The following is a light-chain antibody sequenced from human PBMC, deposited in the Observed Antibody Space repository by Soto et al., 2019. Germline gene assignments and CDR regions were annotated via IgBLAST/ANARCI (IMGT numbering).Light chain of an antibody. CDR2: SYN. CDR1: SSNIGSNT. J-gene: IGLJ2*01. V-gene: IGLV1-44*01. CDR3: VAWYDVLNGVV. Sequence: QSVLTQPPSASGTPGQRVTISCSGSSSNIGSNTVIWYQQLPGTAPKLLIYSYNQRPSGVPDRFSGSMSGASASLAISGLQSEDEADYYCVAWYDVLNGVVFGGGTKLTVL.